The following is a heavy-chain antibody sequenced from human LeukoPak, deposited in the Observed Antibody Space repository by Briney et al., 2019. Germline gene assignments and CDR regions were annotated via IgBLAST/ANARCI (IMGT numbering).Heavy chain of an antibody. J-gene: IGHJ4*02. CDR1: GGSISSSSYY. CDR3: ARGRIAAAGTDY. D-gene: IGHD6-13*01. CDR2: IYYSGST. Sequence: SETLSLTCTVSGGSISSSSYYWGWIRQPPGKGLEWIGSIYYSGSTYYNPSLKSRVTISVDTSKNQFSLNLNSVTAADTAVYYCARGRIAAAGTDYWGQGALVTVSS. V-gene: IGHV4-39*07.